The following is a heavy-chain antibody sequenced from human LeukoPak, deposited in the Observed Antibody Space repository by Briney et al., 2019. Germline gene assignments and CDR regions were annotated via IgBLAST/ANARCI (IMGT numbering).Heavy chain of an antibody. J-gene: IGHJ4*02. CDR2: ISGSGNRT. V-gene: IGHV3-23*01. Sequence: PGGTLRLSCAASGFTFSSYGMSWVRQAPGKGLEWVSAISGSGNRTFYTDSVKGRFTFSRDNSKNTLYLQMNSLRAEDAAIYYCAKGRFGFDYWGQGTLVTVSS. CDR1: GFTFSSYG. CDR3: AKGRFGFDY. D-gene: IGHD3-16*01.